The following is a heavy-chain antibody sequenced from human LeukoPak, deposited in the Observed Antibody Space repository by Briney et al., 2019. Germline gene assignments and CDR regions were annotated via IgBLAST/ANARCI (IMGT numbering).Heavy chain of an antibody. CDR2: IYYSGST. CDR3: ARHAITMIVVASFDY. J-gene: IGHJ4*02. D-gene: IGHD3-22*01. V-gene: IGHV4-39*01. Sequence: WVRQPPGKGLEWIGSIYYSGSTYYNPSLKSRVTISVDTSKNQFSLKLSSVTAADTAVYYCARHAITMIVVASFDYWGQGTLVTVSS.